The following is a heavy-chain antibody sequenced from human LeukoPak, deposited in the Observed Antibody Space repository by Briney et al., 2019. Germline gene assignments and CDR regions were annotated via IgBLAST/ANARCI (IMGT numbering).Heavy chain of an antibody. J-gene: IGHJ5*02. CDR1: GYTFTSYD. CDR3: ARGLELTDSSGYYPRWFDP. D-gene: IGHD3-22*01. V-gene: IGHV1-8*01. CDR2: MNPNSGNT. Sequence: ASVKVSCKASGYTFTSYDINWVRQATGQGHEWMGWMNPNSGNTGYAQKFQGRVTMTRNTSISTAYMELSSLRSEDTAVYYCARGLELTDSSGYYPRWFDPWGQGTLVTVSS.